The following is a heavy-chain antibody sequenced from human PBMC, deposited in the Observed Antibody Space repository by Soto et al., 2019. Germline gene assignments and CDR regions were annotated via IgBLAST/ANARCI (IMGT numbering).Heavy chain of an antibody. J-gene: IGHJ4*02. V-gene: IGHV3-23*01. CDR1: GFTFSSYA. Sequence: EVQLLESGGGLVQPGGSLRLSCAASGFTFSSYAMSWVRQAPGKGLEWVSGISDSGGSTHYADSVKGRFTISRDNSKNTLYLQMNGLRAEDTDVFYCARAYGSGSYSPGYWGQGTLVTVSS. D-gene: IGHD3-10*01. CDR2: ISDSGGST. CDR3: ARAYGSGSYSPGY.